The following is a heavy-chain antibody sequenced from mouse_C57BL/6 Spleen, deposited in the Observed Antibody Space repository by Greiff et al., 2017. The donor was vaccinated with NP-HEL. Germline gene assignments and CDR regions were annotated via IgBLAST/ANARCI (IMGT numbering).Heavy chain of an antibody. Sequence: QVQLQQPGTELVKPGASVKLSCKASGYTFTSYWMHWVKQRPGQGLEWIGNINTSNGGTNYNEKFKSKATLTVDKSSSTAYMQLSSLTSEDSAVYYCAREDNYYFHFDYWGQGTTLTVSS. CDR1: GYTFTSYW. CDR3: AREDNYYFHFDY. J-gene: IGHJ2*01. D-gene: IGHD1-1*01. V-gene: IGHV1-53*01. CDR2: INTSNGGT.